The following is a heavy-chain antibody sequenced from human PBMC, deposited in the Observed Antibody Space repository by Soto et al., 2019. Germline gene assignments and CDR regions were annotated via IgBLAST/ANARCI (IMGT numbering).Heavy chain of an antibody. J-gene: IGHJ6*02. V-gene: IGHV3-48*03. D-gene: IGHD3-10*01. Sequence: VRLVESGGDLVQPGGSLRLSCAASGLTVTDYEMDWVRQAPGKGLELVSKISSSGATINYADSVKGRFAVSRDNARNSLFLQMNSLPAEDTAGYYGARDQLVFRGIFPYSSGMDVWGEGTTVTVSS. CDR1: GLTVTDYE. CDR2: ISSSGATI. CDR3: ARDQLVFRGIFPYSSGMDV.